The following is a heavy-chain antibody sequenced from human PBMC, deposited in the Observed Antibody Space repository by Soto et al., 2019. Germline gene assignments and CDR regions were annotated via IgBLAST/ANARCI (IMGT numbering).Heavy chain of an antibody. CDR3: AGSIKGKYYFDY. CDR2: IYYSGST. J-gene: IGHJ4*02. Sequence: LSLTCTVSGGSISSGGYYWSWIRQHPGKGLEWIGYIYYSGSTYYNPSLKSRVTISVDTSKNQFSLKLSSVTAADTAVYYCAGSIKGKYYFDYWGQGTLVTVSS. CDR1: GGSISSGGYY. D-gene: IGHD3-10*01. V-gene: IGHV4-31*03.